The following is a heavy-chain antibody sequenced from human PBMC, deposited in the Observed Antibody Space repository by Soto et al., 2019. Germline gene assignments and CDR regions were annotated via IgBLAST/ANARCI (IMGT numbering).Heavy chain of an antibody. CDR2: MYHTGST. CDR1: GGSISGYY. J-gene: IGHJ6*02. D-gene: IGHD2-21*02. Sequence: PSETLSLTCTVSGGSISGYYWSWIRQPPGKGLEWIGYMYHTGSTVYNPSFKSRVTISVDTSKNQFSLKLNSVTAADTAVYYCARDLWGYCGTDCYPLDVWGQGTTVTVSS. CDR3: ARDLWGYCGTDCYPLDV. V-gene: IGHV4-59*12.